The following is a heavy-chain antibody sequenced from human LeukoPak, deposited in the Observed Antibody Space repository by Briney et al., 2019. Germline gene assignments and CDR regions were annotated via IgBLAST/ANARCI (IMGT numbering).Heavy chain of an antibody. Sequence: GGSLRLSCAASGFTFDDYAMHWARQAPGKGLEWVSPISGDGGSTYYADSVKGRFTISRDNSKNSLYLQMNSLRTEDTALYYCAKDSHLYYYDSSGYYLDYWGQGTLVTVSS. V-gene: IGHV3-43*02. CDR1: GFTFDDYA. CDR2: ISGDGGST. CDR3: AKDSHLYYYDSSGYYLDY. J-gene: IGHJ4*02. D-gene: IGHD3-22*01.